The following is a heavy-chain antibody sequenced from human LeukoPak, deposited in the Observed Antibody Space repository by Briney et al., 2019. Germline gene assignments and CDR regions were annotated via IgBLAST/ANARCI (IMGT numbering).Heavy chain of an antibody. CDR1: GGSITSSNYY. CDR3: GRKFCGGGSCYYYRAV. V-gene: IGHV4-39*01. D-gene: IGHD2-15*01. CDR2: IYYSGST. J-gene: IGHJ6*03. Sequence: SETLSLTCNVSGGSITSSNYYWGWIRQPPGKGLEWIGSIYYSGSTYYNPSLKSRVTISVDTSKNQFSLKLSSVTAADTAVYYCGRKFCGGGSCYYYRAVGGKGPTVTISS.